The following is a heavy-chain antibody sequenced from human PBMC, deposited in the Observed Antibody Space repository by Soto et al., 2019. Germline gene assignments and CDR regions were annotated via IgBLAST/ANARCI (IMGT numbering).Heavy chain of an antibody. CDR3: ARGSGSLSY. V-gene: IGHV3-21*05. CDR2: ISSSSSYT. Sequence: PVGSLRLSCAAAGFAFSTYAMTWVRQAPGKGLEWVSYISSSSSYTNYADSVKGQFTISRDNAKNSLYLQMNSLRAEDTAVYYCARGSGSLSYWGQGTLVTVSS. D-gene: IGHD1-26*01. J-gene: IGHJ4*02. CDR1: GFAFSTYA.